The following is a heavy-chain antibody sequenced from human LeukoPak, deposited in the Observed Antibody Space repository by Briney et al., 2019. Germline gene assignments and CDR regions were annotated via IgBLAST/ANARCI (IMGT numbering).Heavy chain of an antibody. Sequence: GASVKVSCKASGYTFTGYYMHWVRQAPGQGLEWMGWINPNSGGTNYAQKFQGRVTMTRDTSISTAYMELSRLRSDDTAVYYCARGRTGIAARPGYYYYMDVWGKGTTVTVSS. V-gene: IGHV1-2*02. D-gene: IGHD6-6*01. CDR3: ARGRTGIAARPGYYYYMDV. J-gene: IGHJ6*03. CDR2: INPNSGGT. CDR1: GYTFTGYY.